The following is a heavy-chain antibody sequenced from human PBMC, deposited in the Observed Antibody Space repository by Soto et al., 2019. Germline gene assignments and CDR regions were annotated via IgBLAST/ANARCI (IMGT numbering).Heavy chain of an antibody. J-gene: IGHJ4*02. CDR2: ISAYNGNT. D-gene: IGHD2-15*01. CDR3: AREGAGYCSGGSCYDGAGY. V-gene: IGHV1-18*01. CDR1: GHTFTSYG. Sequence: QVQLVQSGAEVKKPGASVKVSCKASGHTFTSYGISWVRQAPGQGLEWMGWISAYNGNTNYAQKLQGRVTMTTDTSTSTAYMELRSLRSDDTAVYYCAREGAGYCSGGSCYDGAGYWGQGTLVTVSS.